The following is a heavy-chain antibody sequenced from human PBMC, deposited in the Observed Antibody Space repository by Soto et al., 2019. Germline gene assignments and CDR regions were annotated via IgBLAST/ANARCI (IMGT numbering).Heavy chain of an antibody. J-gene: IGHJ4*02. CDR1: DGSVNTGNYY. Sequence: QVQLQESGPGLVKPSETLYLTCSVSDGSVNTGNYYWSWIRQPPGKGLEWIGHIYYIGTTNYNPYLKSRVTISVDTSKNQFSLKVTSVTAADTAVYFCAREEKQLSRYGGDFDYWGQGILVTVSS. CDR2: IYYIGTT. V-gene: IGHV4-61*01. D-gene: IGHD3-16*01. CDR3: AREEKQLSRYGGDFDY.